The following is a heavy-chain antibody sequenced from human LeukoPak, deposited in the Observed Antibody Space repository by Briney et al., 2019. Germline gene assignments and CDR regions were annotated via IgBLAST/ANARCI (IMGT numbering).Heavy chain of an antibody. Sequence: GGSLRLSCAASGFTFSAYSMNWVRQAPGKGLEWVSSISSSGTYVYYADSVTGRFTISRDNAKNSLSLQMNSLRADDAAVYYCARASSKQLAGYLPDGFDIWGQGTMVTVSS. CDR1: GFTFSAYS. D-gene: IGHD3-9*01. J-gene: IGHJ3*02. CDR2: ISSSGTYV. CDR3: ARASSKQLAGYLPDGFDI. V-gene: IGHV3-21*01.